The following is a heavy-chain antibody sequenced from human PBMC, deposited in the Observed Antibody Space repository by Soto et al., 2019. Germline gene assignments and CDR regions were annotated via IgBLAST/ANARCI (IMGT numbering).Heavy chain of an antibody. D-gene: IGHD6-6*01. Sequence: QVQLQESGPGLVKPSQTLSLTCTVSGGSISSGDYYWSWIRQPPGKGLEWIGYIYYSGSTYYNPSLNTRVTISVDPSKNQFALKLSSVTAADTAVYYCAVSIGARYFDYWGQGTLVTVSS. J-gene: IGHJ4*02. V-gene: IGHV4-30-4*01. CDR2: IYYSGST. CDR3: AVSIGARYFDY. CDR1: GGSISSGDYY.